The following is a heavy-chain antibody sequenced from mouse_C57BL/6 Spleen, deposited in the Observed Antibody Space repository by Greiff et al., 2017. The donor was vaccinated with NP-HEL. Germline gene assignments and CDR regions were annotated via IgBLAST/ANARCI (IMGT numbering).Heavy chain of an antibody. CDR1: GFNIKDDY. J-gene: IGHJ3*01. V-gene: IGHV14-4*01. D-gene: IGHD2-2*01. Sequence: VQLKQSGAELVRPGASVKLSCTASGFNIKDDYMHWVKQRPEQGLEWIGWIDPENGDTEYASKFQGKATITADTSSNTAYLQLSSLTSEDTAVYYCSMVTTGAWFAYWGQGTLVTVSA. CDR2: IDPENGDT. CDR3: SMVTTGAWFAY.